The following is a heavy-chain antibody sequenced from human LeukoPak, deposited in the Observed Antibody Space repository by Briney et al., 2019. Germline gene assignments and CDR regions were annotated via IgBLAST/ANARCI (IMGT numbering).Heavy chain of an antibody. V-gene: IGHV6-1*01. CDR1: GDSVSSNSAS. CDR2: TYYGSKWYY. J-gene: IGHJ4*02. D-gene: IGHD3-3*01. CDR3: ARDGYYAGYDFDS. Sequence: SQTLSLTCAFSGDSVSSNSASWHWIRQSPSRGLEWLGRTYYGSKWYYDYAVSVKSRITIKPDPSNNQVSLQLNSVTPEDTAVYYCARDGYYAGYDFDSWGQGTLVTVSS.